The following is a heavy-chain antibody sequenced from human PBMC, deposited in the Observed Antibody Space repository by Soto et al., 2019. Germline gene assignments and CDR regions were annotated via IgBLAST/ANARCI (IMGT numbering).Heavy chain of an antibody. J-gene: IGHJ4*02. V-gene: IGHV1-58*01. CDR2: IAVGSGYT. CDR1: GFTFTSSA. CDR3: AADATAWQQMVPSDY. D-gene: IGHD2-8*01. Sequence: SVKVSCKASGFTFTSSAFQWVRQARGQRLEWIGWIAVGSGYTNYAQRFQDGVTLTRDMSTATTYMELSRLTSEDTAIYYCAADATAWQQMVPSDYWGQGTLVTAPQ.